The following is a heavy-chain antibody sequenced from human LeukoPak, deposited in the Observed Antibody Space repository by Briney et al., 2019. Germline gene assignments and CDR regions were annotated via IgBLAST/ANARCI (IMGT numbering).Heavy chain of an antibody. J-gene: IGHJ3*02. V-gene: IGHV4-38-2*02. D-gene: IGHD3-22*01. CDR3: ARDPYYYDSSGSQRGDAFDI. CDR1: GYSISSGYY. CDR2: IYHSGST. Sequence: SETLSLTCTVSGYSISSGYYWDWIRQPPGKGLEWIGSIYHSGSTYYNPSLKSRVTISVDTSKNQFSLKLSSVTAADTAVYYCARDPYYYDSSGSQRGDAFDIWGQGTMVTVSS.